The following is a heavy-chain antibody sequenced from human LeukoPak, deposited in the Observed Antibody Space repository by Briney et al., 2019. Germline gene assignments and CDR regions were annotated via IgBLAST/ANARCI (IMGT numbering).Heavy chain of an antibody. CDR3: ARATNWFDP. CDR2: IYHSGGT. CDR1: GGSISSGGYS. V-gene: IGHV4-30-2*01. J-gene: IGHJ5*02. Sequence: PSETLSLTCAVSGGSISSGGYSWSWIRQPPGKGLEWIGYIYHSGGTYYNPSLKSRVTISVDRSKNQFSLKLSSVTAADTAVYYCARATNWFDPWGQGTLVTVSS.